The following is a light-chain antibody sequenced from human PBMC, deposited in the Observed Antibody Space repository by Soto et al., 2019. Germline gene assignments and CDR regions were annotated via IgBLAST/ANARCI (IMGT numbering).Light chain of an antibody. V-gene: IGLV2-14*03. Sequence: QSALTQPASVSGSPGQSITISCTGTGGDVGGYNYVSWYQQHPGKAPKVMIYDVSKRPSGISNRFSGSKSGNTASLTISGLQIEDEADYYCSSYTSGSTRVVFGGGTKLTVL. J-gene: IGLJ2*01. CDR1: GGDVGGYNY. CDR3: SSYTSGSTRVV. CDR2: DVS.